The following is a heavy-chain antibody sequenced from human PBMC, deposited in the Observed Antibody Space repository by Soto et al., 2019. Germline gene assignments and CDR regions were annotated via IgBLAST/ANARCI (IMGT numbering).Heavy chain of an antibody. V-gene: IGHV4-4*02. Sequence: PSETLSLTCAVSGASISIDSWCSCVRQPPGKGLEWIVEIHHSGDDNYTPSLQSRAIISLDKSRNQFSLKLMPVTAADTAVYYCAELKFGKFGTYWGQGIPVTVSS. CDR2: IHHSGDD. CDR1: GASISIDSW. J-gene: IGHJ4*02. D-gene: IGHD3-10*01. CDR3: AELKFGKFGTY.